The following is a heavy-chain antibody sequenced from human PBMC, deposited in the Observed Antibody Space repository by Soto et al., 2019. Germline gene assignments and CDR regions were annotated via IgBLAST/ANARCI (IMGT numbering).Heavy chain of an antibody. D-gene: IGHD2-2*01. J-gene: IGHJ4*02. Sequence: QVQLQESGPGLVKPSQTLSLTCTVSGGSISSGGYYWSWIRQHPGKGLGWIGYIYYSGSTYYNPSPKSRVTISVDTSKNQFSLKLNSVTAADTAVYYCARSSTSANYFDYWGQGTLVTVSS. V-gene: IGHV4-31*03. CDR3: ARSSTSANYFDY. CDR1: GGSISSGGYY. CDR2: IYYSGST.